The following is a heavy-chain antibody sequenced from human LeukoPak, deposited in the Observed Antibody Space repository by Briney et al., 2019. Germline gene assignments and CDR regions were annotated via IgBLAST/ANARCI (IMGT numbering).Heavy chain of an antibody. V-gene: IGHV1-18*01. CDR1: GYTFTSYG. J-gene: IGHJ6*02. Sequence: ASVEVSCKASGYTFTSYGISWVRQAPGQGLEWMGWISAYNGNTNYAQKLQGRVTMTTDTSTSTAYMELRSLRSDDTAVYYCARDIVVVPATYYYYGMDVWGQGTTVTVSS. CDR2: ISAYNGNT. CDR3: ARDIVVVPATYYYYGMDV. D-gene: IGHD2-2*01.